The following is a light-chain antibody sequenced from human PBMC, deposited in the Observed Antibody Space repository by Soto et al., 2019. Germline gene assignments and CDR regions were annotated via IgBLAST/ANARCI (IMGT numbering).Light chain of an antibody. CDR2: EVT. CDR1: SSDIGAYNY. Sequence: QSALTQPASVSGSPGQSITISCTGTSSDIGAYNYVSWYQQHPGKAPKLLISEVTNRPSGVSDRFSGSKSGNTASLTISGLQAEDEANSYCNSYTTLSNRVFGTGTKVTVL. CDR3: NSYTTLSNRV. V-gene: IGLV2-14*01. J-gene: IGLJ1*01.